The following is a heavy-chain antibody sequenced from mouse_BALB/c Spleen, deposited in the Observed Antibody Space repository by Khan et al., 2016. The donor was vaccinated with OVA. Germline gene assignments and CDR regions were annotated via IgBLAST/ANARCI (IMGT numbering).Heavy chain of an antibody. J-gene: IGHJ2*01. Sequence: EVELVESGGGLVKPGGSLKLSCAASGFTFSSFAMSWTRQTPEKRLEWVATISSGGSYTYYPDSVKGRFTISRDNGKNTLYLQMSRLRSEDTAMYYCARQRARDVGFDYWGQGTTLTVSS. D-gene: IGHD3-1*01. CDR2: ISSGGSYT. CDR3: ARQRARDVGFDY. CDR1: GFTFSSFA. V-gene: IGHV5-9-3*01.